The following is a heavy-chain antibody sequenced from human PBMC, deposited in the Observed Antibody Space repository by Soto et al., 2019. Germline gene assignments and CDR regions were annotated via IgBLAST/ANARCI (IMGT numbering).Heavy chain of an antibody. CDR2: ISGSGGTT. CDR1: GFTFSSYA. D-gene: IGHD6-13*01. V-gene: IGHV3-23*01. Sequence: EVQLLESGGGLVQPGGSLRLSCAASGFTFSSYAMSWVRQAPGKGLEWVSAISGSGGTTYYAASVKGRLTISRDNSQGTLYLQINSLRADDTAVYYCAKGGGGSSSWTRRYYGSWGQGKLVTVSS. J-gene: IGHJ4*02. CDR3: AKGGGGSSSWTRRYYGS.